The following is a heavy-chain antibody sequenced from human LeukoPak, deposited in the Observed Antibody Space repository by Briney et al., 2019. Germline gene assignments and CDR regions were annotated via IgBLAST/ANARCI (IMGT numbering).Heavy chain of an antibody. D-gene: IGHD1-1*01. J-gene: IGHJ6*02. V-gene: IGHV3-23*01. CDR1: GFTFSSYA. Sequence: GGSLRLSCAASGFTFSSYAMSWVRQAPGKGLEWVSAISGSGGSTYYADSVKGRFTISRDNSKNTLYLQMNSLRAEDTAVYYCANPPPPGMSEDYYYYYGMDVWGQGTTVTVSS. CDR3: ANPPPPGMSEDYYYYYGMDV. CDR2: ISGSGGST.